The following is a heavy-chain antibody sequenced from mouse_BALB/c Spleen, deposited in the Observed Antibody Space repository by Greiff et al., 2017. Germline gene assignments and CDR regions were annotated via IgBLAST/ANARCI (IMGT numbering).Heavy chain of an antibody. D-gene: IGHD1-1*01. J-gene: IGHJ2*01. CDR1: GYSFTSYW. CDR3: TRSRVTYGSSFDY. CDR2: IYPGNSDT. V-gene: IGHV1-5*01. Sequence: EVQRVESGTVLARPGASVKMSCKASGYSFTSYWMHWVKQRPGQGLEWIGAIYPGNSDTSYNQKFKGKAKLTAVTSASTAYMELSSLTNEDSAVYYCTRSRVTYGSSFDYWGQGTTLTVSS.